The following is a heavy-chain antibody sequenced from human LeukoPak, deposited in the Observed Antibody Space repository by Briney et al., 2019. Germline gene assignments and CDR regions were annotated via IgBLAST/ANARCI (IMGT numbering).Heavy chain of an antibody. CDR1: GGSISSSSYS. Sequence: SETLSLTCTVSGGSISSSSYSWGWIRQPPGKGLEWIGTIYYSGSTYYNPSLKSRVTISVDTSKNQLSLKLSSVTAADTAVYYCARGTVITYYFDYWGQGTLVTVSS. V-gene: IGHV4-39*01. CDR3: ARGTVITYYFDY. D-gene: IGHD4-11*01. J-gene: IGHJ4*02. CDR2: IYYSGST.